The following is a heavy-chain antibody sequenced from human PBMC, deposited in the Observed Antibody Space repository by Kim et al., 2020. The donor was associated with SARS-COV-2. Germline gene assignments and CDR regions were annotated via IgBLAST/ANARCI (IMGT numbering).Heavy chain of an antibody. CDR3: TTDSFDYSSSWYLDC. CDR1: GFTFSNAW. V-gene: IGHV3-15*01. CDR2: IKSKTDGETT. J-gene: IGHJ4*02. D-gene: IGHD6-13*01. Sequence: GGSLRLFCATSGFTFSNAWMTWVRQAPGKGLEWVGHIKSKTDGETTDYAAPVKGRLTISRDYSKNTLYLQMNSLKTEDTAVYYCTTDSFDYSSSWYLDCWGQGTLVTVSS.